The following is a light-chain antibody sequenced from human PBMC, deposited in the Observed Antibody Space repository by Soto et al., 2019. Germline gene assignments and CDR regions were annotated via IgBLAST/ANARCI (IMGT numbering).Light chain of an antibody. V-gene: IGLV2-23*01. CDR1: SSDVGRYNI. J-gene: IGLJ1*01. CDR2: EGS. Sequence: QSVLTQPASVSGSPGQSITISCTGTSSDVGRYNIVSWYQQHPGKAPKLMIYEGSKRPSGVSNRFSGSKSGNTASLTISGLQAEDEADYYCCAYVGARTYVFGTGTKVTVL. CDR3: CAYVGARTYV.